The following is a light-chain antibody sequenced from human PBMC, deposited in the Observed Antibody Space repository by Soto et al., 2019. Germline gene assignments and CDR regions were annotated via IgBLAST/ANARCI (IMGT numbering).Light chain of an antibody. Sequence: QLPQSPSSLSASIGDRVTITCRASQDITNYLAWYQQQPGKAPKLLVYSASTLHSGVPTRFSGSGSGTEFILTIGRLQPEDFATYYCHHLAGTFGQGTKLEMK. J-gene: IGKJ2*01. CDR2: SAS. V-gene: IGKV1-9*01. CDR3: HHLAGT. CDR1: QDITNY.